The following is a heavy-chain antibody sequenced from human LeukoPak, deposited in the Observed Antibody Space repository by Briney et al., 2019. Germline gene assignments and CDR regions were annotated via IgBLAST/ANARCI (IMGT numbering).Heavy chain of an antibody. CDR1: GVTFSSYG. D-gene: IGHD5-12*01. CDR2: ISSDGNDK. V-gene: IGHV3-30*03. Sequence: GGYLRLSCAASGVTFSSYGMHWVRQAPGKGLEWVALISSDGNDKLYGDSVKGRFTISRDDSKSTLYLQMNSLRAEDTAVYYCTTKVIRGNSGDDYDDWGQGTLVTVSS. CDR3: TTKVIRGNSGDDYDD. J-gene: IGHJ4*02.